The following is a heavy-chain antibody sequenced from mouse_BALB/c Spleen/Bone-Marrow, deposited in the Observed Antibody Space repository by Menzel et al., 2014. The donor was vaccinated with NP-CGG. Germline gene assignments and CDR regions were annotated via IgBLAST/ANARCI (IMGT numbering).Heavy chain of an antibody. D-gene: IGHD1-1*01. CDR3: ARGSYYEGAMDY. J-gene: IGHJ4*01. Sequence: VKLMESGPGLVAPSQSLSINCTVSGFSLTSYGVHWVRQPPGKVLEWLGVIWAGGSTNYNSALMTRLSISKDNSKSQVFLKMDSLQTDDTAMYYCARGSYYEGAMDYWGQGTSVTVSS. V-gene: IGHV2-9*02. CDR2: IWAGGST. CDR1: GFSLTSYG.